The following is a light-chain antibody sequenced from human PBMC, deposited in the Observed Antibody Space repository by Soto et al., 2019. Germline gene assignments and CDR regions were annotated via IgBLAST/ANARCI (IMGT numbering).Light chain of an antibody. CDR2: GNS. CDR3: QSYDSSLSGSI. Sequence: QSVLTQPPSVSGAPGQRVTISCTGSSSNIGAGYDVHWYQQLPGTAPKLLIYGNSNRPSGVPDRFSGSKSGTSASLAITGLQAEAEADYYCQSYDSSLSGSIFGGGNKLTVL. CDR1: SSNIGAGYD. V-gene: IGLV1-40*01. J-gene: IGLJ2*01.